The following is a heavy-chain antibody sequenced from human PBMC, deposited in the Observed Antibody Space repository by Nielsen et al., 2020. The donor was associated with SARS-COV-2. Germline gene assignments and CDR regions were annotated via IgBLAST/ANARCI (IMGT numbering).Heavy chain of an antibody. Sequence: GESLKISCAASGFTFSNYAMSWVRQAPGKGLEWVSVISGSGGSTYYADSVKGRLTISRDNSKKRLHLQMNSLRAEDTAVYYCAKLAYCSGGTCYHPTPYFDYWGQGTLVTVSS. J-gene: IGHJ4*02. CDR3: AKLAYCSGGTCYHPTPYFDY. D-gene: IGHD2-15*01. CDR1: GFTFSNYA. CDR2: ISGSGGST. V-gene: IGHV3-23*01.